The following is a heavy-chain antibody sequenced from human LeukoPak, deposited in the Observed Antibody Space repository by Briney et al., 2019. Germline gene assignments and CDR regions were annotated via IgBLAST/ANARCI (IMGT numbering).Heavy chain of an antibody. V-gene: IGHV3-30-3*01. Sequence: GGSLRLSCAASGFTFSSYAMHWVRQAPGKGLEWVAVISYDGSNKYYADSVKGRFTISRDNSKNTLYLQMNSLRAEDTAVYYCARGWGNYGDYEFDYYYGMDVWGQGTTVTVSS. CDR1: GFTFSSYA. J-gene: IGHJ6*02. CDR2: ISYDGSNK. D-gene: IGHD4-17*01. CDR3: ARGWGNYGDYEFDYYYGMDV.